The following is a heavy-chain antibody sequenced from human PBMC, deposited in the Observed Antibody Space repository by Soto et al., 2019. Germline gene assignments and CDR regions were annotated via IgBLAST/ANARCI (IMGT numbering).Heavy chain of an antibody. CDR1: GGSITIVDHY. Sequence: SETLSLTCTLSGGSITIVDHYWSWIRQPPVKGLEWIGHVHYSGSTYYNASLKSRISISVDTSKNQFSLNLSSVTAADTAVYFCARAQINYDILTGYSLGAFNIWGQGTMVS. V-gene: IGHV4-30-4*01. J-gene: IGHJ3*02. CDR2: VHYSGST. CDR3: ARAQINYDILTGYSLGAFNI. D-gene: IGHD3-9*01.